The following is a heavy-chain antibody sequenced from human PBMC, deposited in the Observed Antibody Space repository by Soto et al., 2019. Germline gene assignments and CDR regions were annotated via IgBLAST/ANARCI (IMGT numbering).Heavy chain of an antibody. CDR3: ATGGGNYYDSSAERYYYYYGMDV. D-gene: IGHD3-22*01. V-gene: IGHV1-24*01. CDR2: FDPEDGET. Sequence: ASVKVSCKVSGYTLTELSMHWVRQAPGKGLERMGGFDPEDGETIYAQKFQGRVTMTEDTSTDTAYMELSSLRSEDTAVYYCATGGGNYYDSSAERYYYYYGMDVWGQGTTVTVSS. CDR1: GYTLTELS. J-gene: IGHJ6*02.